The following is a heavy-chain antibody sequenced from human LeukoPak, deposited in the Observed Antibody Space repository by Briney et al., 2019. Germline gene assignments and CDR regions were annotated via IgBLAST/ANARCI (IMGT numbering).Heavy chain of an antibody. J-gene: IGHJ4*02. CDR1: GFTFSNYG. V-gene: IGHV3-30*18. Sequence: PGRSLRLSCATSGFTFSNYGMHWVRQAPGKGLEWVAVISYDGSNKYYADSVKGRFTISRDNSKNTLYLQMNSLRPEDAAVYYCANLPLWGQGTPVTVSS. CDR3: ANLPL. CDR2: ISYDGSNK.